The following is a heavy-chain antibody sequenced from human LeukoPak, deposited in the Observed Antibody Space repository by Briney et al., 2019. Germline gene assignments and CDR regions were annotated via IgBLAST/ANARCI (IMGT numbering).Heavy chain of an antibody. Sequence: PSETLSLTCTVSGGSISSSSYYWGWIRQPPGKGLEWLGSIYYSGSTYYNPSLKSRVTISVDTSKNQFSLKLSSVTAADTAVYYCAISFSGYDPLYFDYWGQGTLVTVSS. CDR1: GGSISSSSYY. D-gene: IGHD5-12*01. V-gene: IGHV4-39*01. CDR3: AISFSGYDPLYFDY. CDR2: IYYSGST. J-gene: IGHJ4*02.